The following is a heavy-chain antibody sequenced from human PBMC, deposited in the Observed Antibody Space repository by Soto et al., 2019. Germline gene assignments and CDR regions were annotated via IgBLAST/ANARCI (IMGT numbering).Heavy chain of an antibody. CDR2: VDHSGST. Sequence: PSETLSLTCGVYGGSVSGYYWSWIRQSPGKGLEWIGEVDHSGSTSYKPSLESRVTISVDTSKNQFSLKLSSVTAADTAVYYCAKALRGVKAAYYFDYWGQGTLVTVSS. J-gene: IGHJ4*02. CDR3: AKALRGVKAAYYFDY. CDR1: GGSVSGYY. D-gene: IGHD3-10*01. V-gene: IGHV4-34*01.